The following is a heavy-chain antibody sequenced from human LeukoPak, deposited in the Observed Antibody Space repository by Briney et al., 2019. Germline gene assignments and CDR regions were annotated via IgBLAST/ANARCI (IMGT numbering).Heavy chain of an antibody. CDR1: GFTFSCYS. CDR3: ARTGKPDSSGYDAFDI. CDR2: ISSSSSFM. J-gene: IGHJ3*02. D-gene: IGHD3-22*01. Sequence: PGGSLRVSCAASGFTFSCYSMNWVRPAPGKGLEWVSSISSSSSFMYYAESVKGRFTISRDSAKNSLYLQMNSLRAEDTAVYYCARTGKPDSSGYDAFDIWGQGTMVTVSS. V-gene: IGHV3-21*01.